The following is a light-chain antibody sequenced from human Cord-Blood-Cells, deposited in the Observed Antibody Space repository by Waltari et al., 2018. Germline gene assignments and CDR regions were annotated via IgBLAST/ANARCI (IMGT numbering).Light chain of an antibody. CDR1: QSVLYSSNNKNY. V-gene: IGKV4-1*01. J-gene: IGKJ2*03. CDR2: WAA. CDR3: QQYYSTPYS. Sequence: DIVMTQSPDSLAVSLGERATINCKSSQSVLYSSNNKNYLAWYQQKLGQPPKLLIYWAATRQTGLPDGFSSIGSRSSFALTISSLQAEDVADYYCQQYYSTPYSFDPGTKLEIK.